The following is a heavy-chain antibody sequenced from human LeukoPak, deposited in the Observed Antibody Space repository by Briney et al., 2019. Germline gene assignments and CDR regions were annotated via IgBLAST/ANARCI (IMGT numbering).Heavy chain of an antibody. J-gene: IGHJ4*02. CDR1: GVSISGDGYY. CDR2: IYYSGT. CDR3: ARIGGTRVFGDY. Sequence: SETLSLTCTFSGVSISGDGYYWGWVRQPPGKGLEWIGTIYYSGTYYNPSLKSRVTVSVDTSKNQFSLKLSSVTAADTAVYYCARIGGTRVFGDYWGQGILVTVSS. D-gene: IGHD2-15*01. V-gene: IGHV4-39*01.